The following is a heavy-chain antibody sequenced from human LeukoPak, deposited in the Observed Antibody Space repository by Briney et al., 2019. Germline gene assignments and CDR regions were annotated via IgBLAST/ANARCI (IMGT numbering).Heavy chain of an antibody. CDR3: ARVGYYYDASGIYYFDY. D-gene: IGHD3-22*01. CDR2: IYYSGST. Sequence: SETLSLTCTVSGGSISSYYWTWIRQPPGKGLEWIGYIYYSGSTNYNPSLKSRVTISVDTSRNQFSLQLSSVTAADTAVYYCARVGYYYDASGIYYFDYWGQGTLVTVSS. J-gene: IGHJ4*02. V-gene: IGHV4-59*01. CDR1: GGSISSYY.